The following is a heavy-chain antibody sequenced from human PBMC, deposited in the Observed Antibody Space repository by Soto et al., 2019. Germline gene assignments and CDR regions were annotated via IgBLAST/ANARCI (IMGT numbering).Heavy chain of an antibody. V-gene: IGHV4-4*07. D-gene: IGHD3-3*02. CDR3: ARVAFSYFGTDV. CDR1: GGAISSHY. Sequence: KTSETLSLTCSVPGGAISSHYWSWVRQPAGKGLEWIGRVFSSGSTNYNASLKSRVTMSIDTSKNEVSLTLRSVTAADTGVYYCARVAFSYFGTDVWGPGTTVTVSS. CDR2: VFSSGST. J-gene: IGHJ6*02.